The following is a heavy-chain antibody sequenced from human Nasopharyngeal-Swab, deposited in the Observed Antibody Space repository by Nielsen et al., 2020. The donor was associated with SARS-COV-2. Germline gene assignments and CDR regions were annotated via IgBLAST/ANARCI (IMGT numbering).Heavy chain of an antibody. V-gene: IGHV1-2*04. J-gene: IGHJ5*02. Sequence: QAPGQGLEWMGWINPNSGGTNYAQKFQGWVTMTRDTSISTAYMELSRLRSDDTAVYYCAGGGPGYCSSTSCYGNWFDPWGQGTLVTVSS. CDR3: AGGGPGYCSSTSCYGNWFDP. CDR2: INPNSGGT. D-gene: IGHD2-2*01.